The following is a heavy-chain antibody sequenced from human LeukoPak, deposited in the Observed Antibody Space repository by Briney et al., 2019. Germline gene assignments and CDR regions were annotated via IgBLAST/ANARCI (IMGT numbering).Heavy chain of an antibody. J-gene: IGHJ4*02. D-gene: IGHD3-3*01. Sequence: SETLSLTCAVYGGSFSGYYWSWIRQPPGKGLEWIGEINHSGSTNYNPSLKSRVTISVDTSKNQFSLKLSSVTAADTAVYYCATGDYDFWSGYYTGIGYWGQGTLVTVSS. V-gene: IGHV4-34*01. CDR2: INHSGST. CDR1: GGSFSGYY. CDR3: ATGDYDFWSGYYTGIGY.